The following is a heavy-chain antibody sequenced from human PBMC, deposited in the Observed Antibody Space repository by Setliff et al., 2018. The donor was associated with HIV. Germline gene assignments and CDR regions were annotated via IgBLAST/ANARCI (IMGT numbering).Heavy chain of an antibody. CDR2: IKIKTDGGTI. D-gene: IGHD3-22*01. Sequence: PGGSLRLSCAASGFTISNVWMTWVRQAPGKGLEWVGRIKIKTDGGTIDYAAPVKGRFTISRDDSKNTLYLQMSSLKTEDTAVYYCTTHQTHSSPGEWFQHWGQGTLLTVSS. J-gene: IGHJ1*01. CDR1: GFTISNVW. V-gene: IGHV3-15*01. CDR3: TTHQTHSSPGEWFQH.